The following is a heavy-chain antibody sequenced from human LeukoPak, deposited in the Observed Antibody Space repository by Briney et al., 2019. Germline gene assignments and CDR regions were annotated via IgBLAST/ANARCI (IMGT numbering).Heavy chain of an antibody. J-gene: IGHJ4*02. V-gene: IGHV4-30-4*08. CDR3: ARHISIPTENIVVVPAASLD. D-gene: IGHD2-2*01. CDR1: GGSISSGDYY. Sequence: PSQTLSLTWTVSGGSISSGDYYWSWIRQPPGKGLEWIGYIYYSVSTYYNPSLKSRFTISVYTSKNQFSLKLSSVTAADTAVYYCARHISIPTENIVVVPAASLDWGQGTLVTVSS. CDR2: IYYSVST.